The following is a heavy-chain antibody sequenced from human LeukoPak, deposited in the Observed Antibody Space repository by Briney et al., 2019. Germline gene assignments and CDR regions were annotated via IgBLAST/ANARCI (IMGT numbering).Heavy chain of an antibody. V-gene: IGHV3-21*01. CDR3: ARESTVTPNFDY. J-gene: IGHJ4*02. CDR2: ISCSSSYI. D-gene: IGHD4-17*01. Sequence: GGSLRLSCAASGFTFSSYSMTWVRQAPGKGLEWVSSISCSSSYIYYADSVKGRFTISRDNAKNSLYLQMNSLRAEDTAVYYCARESTVTPNFDYWGQGTLVTVSS. CDR1: GFTFSSYS.